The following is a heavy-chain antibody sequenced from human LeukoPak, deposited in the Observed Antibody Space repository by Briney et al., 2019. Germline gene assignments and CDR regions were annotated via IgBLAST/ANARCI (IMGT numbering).Heavy chain of an antibody. J-gene: IGHJ3*01. CDR2: ISAYNGNT. CDR1: GYTFTSYG. V-gene: IGHV1-18*01. CDR3: ARHYGSGSYYIFDAFDV. Sequence: ASVKVSCKASGYTFTSYGISWVRRAPGQGLEWMGWISAYNGNTNYAQKLQGRVTMTTDTSTSTAYMELRSLRSDDTAVYYCARHYGSGSYYIFDAFDVWGQGTMVTVSS. D-gene: IGHD3-10*01.